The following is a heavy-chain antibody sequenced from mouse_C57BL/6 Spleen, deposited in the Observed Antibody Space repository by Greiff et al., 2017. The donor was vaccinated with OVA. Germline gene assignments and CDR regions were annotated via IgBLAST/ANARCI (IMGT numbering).Heavy chain of an antibody. CDR3: ASVYYDYDGFAY. V-gene: IGHV14-2*01. CDR1: GFNIKDYY. Sequence: VQLQESGAELVKPGASFNFSCTASGFNIKDYYMHWVKQRTEQGLEWIGRIDPEDGETKYAPKFQGKATITADTSSNTAYLQLSSLTSEDTAVYYCASVYYDYDGFAYWGQGTLVTVSA. CDR2: IDPEDGET. D-gene: IGHD2-4*01. J-gene: IGHJ3*01.